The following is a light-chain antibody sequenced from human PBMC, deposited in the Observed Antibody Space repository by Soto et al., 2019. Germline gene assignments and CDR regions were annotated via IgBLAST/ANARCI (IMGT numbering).Light chain of an antibody. J-gene: IGKJ1*01. CDR2: GTS. Sequence: EIGCTLYPRTLSLSAEGRATLSCRASQSVRSSFLAWYQQKPGQAPRLLIYGTSSRATGIPDRFSGSGSGTDFTLTISRLEPEDFAVYFCQESGTSAWTFAQGTKLDIK. CDR1: QSVRSSF. V-gene: IGKV3-20*01. CDR3: QESGTSAWT.